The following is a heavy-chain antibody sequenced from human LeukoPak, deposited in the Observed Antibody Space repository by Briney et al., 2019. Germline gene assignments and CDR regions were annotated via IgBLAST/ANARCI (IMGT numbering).Heavy chain of an antibody. CDR1: GYRFTSYW. D-gene: IGHD2-15*01. J-gene: IGHJ4*02. Sequence: GEPLQISCQGSGYRFTSYWIGWVRQMPGKGLEWMGIIYPGDSDTRYSPSFQGQVTISADKSISTAYLQWSSLKASGTAINYCGRGGYYSGGIFYYYFDYWGQGTLVTVSS. CDR2: IYPGDSDT. V-gene: IGHV5-51*01. CDR3: GRGGYYSGGIFYYYFDY.